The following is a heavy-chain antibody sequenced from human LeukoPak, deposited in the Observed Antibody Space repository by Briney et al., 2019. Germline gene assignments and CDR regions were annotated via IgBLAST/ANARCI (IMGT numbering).Heavy chain of an antibody. V-gene: IGHV1-8*01. CDR3: ARGGSNYYDILTGPTMPYHYYCYMDV. CDR1: GYAFTSYD. Sequence: GASVKVSCKASGYAFTSYDINWVRQATGQGLEWMGWMNPNSGNTGYAQKFQGRVTMTRNTSISTAYMELSSLRSEDTAVYYCARGGSNYYDILTGPTMPYHYYCYMDVWGKGTTVTVSS. J-gene: IGHJ6*03. D-gene: IGHD3-9*01. CDR2: MNPNSGNT.